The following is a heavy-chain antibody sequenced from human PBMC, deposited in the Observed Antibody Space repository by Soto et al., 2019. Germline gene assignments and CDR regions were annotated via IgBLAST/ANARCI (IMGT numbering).Heavy chain of an antibody. CDR3: AKEISPKAGKWYFDL. Sequence: SCKASGYTFTGYYMHWVRQAPGKGLEWVAVVSYEGSVQYYTDSAKGRFTISRDNSKNTLYLQMNSLRDDDTAVYHCAKEISPKAGKWYFDLWGRGTLVTVSS. D-gene: IGHD6-19*01. CDR2: VSYEGSVQ. J-gene: IGHJ2*01. V-gene: IGHV3-30*18. CDR1: GYTFTGYY.